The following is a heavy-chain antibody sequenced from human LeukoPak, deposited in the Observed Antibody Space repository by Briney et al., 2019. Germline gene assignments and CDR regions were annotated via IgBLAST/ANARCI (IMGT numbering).Heavy chain of an antibody. J-gene: IGHJ5*02. D-gene: IGHD3-10*01. CDR3: ARTWNSAIGSAGDWFDP. Sequence: PGGSLKLSCSASGFTFSSFVMSWVRQAPGKGLEWVSWVSATGRETFYAYSLEGRFTISRDNSKNTVYLKMKSLTTEDPAKYYCARTWNSAIGSAGDWFDPWGQGAQVIVSS. CDR2: VSATGRET. CDR1: GFTFSSFV. V-gene: IGHV3-23*01.